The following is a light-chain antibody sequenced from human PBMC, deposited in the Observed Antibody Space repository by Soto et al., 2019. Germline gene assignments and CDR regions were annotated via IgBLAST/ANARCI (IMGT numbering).Light chain of an antibody. Sequence: IVVTQSPGTLSLSPGERATLSCRARQSVRSSYLAWYQQKPGQPPTLLIYGASSRDTGIPDRFSGSGSGTDFTLTISRLEPEDCAVYYCQQYGSAPFNFGPGTKVDIK. V-gene: IGKV3-20*01. J-gene: IGKJ3*01. CDR2: GAS. CDR3: QQYGSAPFN. CDR1: QSVRSSY.